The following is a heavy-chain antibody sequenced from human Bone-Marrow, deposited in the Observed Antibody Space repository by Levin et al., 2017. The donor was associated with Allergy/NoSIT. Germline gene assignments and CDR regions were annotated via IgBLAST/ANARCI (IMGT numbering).Heavy chain of an antibody. J-gene: IGHJ4*02. CDR1: GFTFSSYG. D-gene: IGHD3-10*01. Sequence: GGSLRLSCAASGFTFSSYGMHWVRQAPGKGLEWVAVISYDGSNKYYADSVKGRFTISRDNSKNTLYLQMNSLRAEDTSVYYCAKVCLGRSVSERDYFDYWGQGTLVTVSS. CDR3: AKVCLGRSVSERDYFDY. CDR2: ISYDGSNK. V-gene: IGHV3-30*18.